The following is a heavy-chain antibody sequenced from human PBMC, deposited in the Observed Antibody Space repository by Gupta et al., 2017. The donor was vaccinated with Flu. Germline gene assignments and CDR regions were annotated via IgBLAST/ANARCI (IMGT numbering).Heavy chain of an antibody. V-gene: IGHV3-74*01. CDR3: ARVPYSGYSTFDP. D-gene: IGHD4-11*01. Sequence: EVQLGESGRSLVQPGGSMRLSCAASGITFGSYWMHWVRQTPGKGLVWISRINTDGSTTNYADSVKDRFTISRDNAKNTLYLQMNSLRVEDTAVYYCARVPYSGYSTFDPWGQGTLVTVSS. CDR1: GITFGSYW. J-gene: IGHJ5*02. CDR2: INTDGSTT.